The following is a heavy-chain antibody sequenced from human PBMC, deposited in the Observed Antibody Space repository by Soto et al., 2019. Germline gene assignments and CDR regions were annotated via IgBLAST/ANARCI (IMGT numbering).Heavy chain of an antibody. V-gene: IGHV3-48*03. CDR1: GFSFSDYE. J-gene: IGHJ4*02. Sequence: VVSLIISCVASGFSFSDYEMNWVRQAPGKGLEWVAYISSGGSTIHHADSVRGRFTVSRDNARNSLYLQMNTLSVEDTALYYCARDRAAGGYWGQGTLVTVSS. CDR2: ISSGGSTI. CDR3: ARDRAAGGY. D-gene: IGHD6-13*01.